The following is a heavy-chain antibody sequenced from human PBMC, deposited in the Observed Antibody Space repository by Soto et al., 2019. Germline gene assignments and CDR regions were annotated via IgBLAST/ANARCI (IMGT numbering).Heavy chain of an antibody. Sequence: GGSLRLSCAASGFTFSSYSMNWVRQAPGKGLEWVSSISSSSSYIYYADSGKGRFTISTDNAKNSPYLQMNSLRAEDTTVYYCARDLAAAPRGDAFDIWGQGTMVTVSS. J-gene: IGHJ3*02. V-gene: IGHV3-21*01. CDR1: GFTFSSYS. CDR2: ISSSSSYI. D-gene: IGHD6-13*01. CDR3: ARDLAAAPRGDAFDI.